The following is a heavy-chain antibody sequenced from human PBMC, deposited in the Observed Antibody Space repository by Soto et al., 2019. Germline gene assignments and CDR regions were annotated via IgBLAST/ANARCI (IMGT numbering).Heavy chain of an antibody. CDR3: ARGVTLVRGVIHTPYFDY. V-gene: IGHV4-31*03. J-gene: IGHJ4*02. Sequence: QVQLQESGPGLVKPSQTLSLTCTVSGGSISSGGYYWSWIRQHPGKGLEWIGYIYYSGSTYYNPSLKSRVTISVDTSKNQFSLKLSSVTAADTAVHYCARGVTLVRGVIHTPYFDYWGQGALVTVSS. CDR2: IYYSGST. D-gene: IGHD3-10*01. CDR1: GGSISSGGYY.